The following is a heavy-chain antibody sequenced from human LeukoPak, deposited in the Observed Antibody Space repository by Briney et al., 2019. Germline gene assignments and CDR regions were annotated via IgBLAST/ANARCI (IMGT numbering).Heavy chain of an antibody. CDR2: IYYSGST. V-gene: IGHV4-31*03. CDR3: ARDRRMVRGVTTYHYYYGMDV. D-gene: IGHD3-10*01. Sequence: SQTLSLTCTVSGGSISSGGYYWSWIRQHPGKGLEWIGYIYYSGSTYYNPSLKSRVTISVDTSKNQFSLKLSSVTAADTAVYYCARDRRMVRGVTTYHYYYGMDVWGQGTTVTVSS. J-gene: IGHJ6*02. CDR1: GGSISSGGYY.